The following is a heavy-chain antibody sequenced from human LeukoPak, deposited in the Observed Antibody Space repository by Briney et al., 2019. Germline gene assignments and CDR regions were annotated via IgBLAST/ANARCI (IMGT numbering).Heavy chain of an antibody. J-gene: IGHJ5*01. CDR2: IYVSGRT. V-gene: IGHV4-4*07. D-gene: IGHD1-26*01. Sequence: SETLSLTCAVSGDSMTNYYWSWIPQPAGQGLEWIGHIYVSGRTNYNPSFKSGASMSIDTSKKQFYLNLTSVSAADTAVYFCARDRWELTPAKGWFDSWGQGTLVTVSS. CDR1: GDSMTNYY. CDR3: ARDRWELTPAKGWFDS.